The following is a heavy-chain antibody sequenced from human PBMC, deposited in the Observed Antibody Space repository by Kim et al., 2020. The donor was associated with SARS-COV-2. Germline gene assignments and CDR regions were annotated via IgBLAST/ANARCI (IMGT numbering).Heavy chain of an antibody. D-gene: IGHD1-1*01. CDR1: GGTFRSYA. CDR2: IIPIFGTA. V-gene: IGHV1-69*13. J-gene: IGHJ5*02. Sequence: SVKVSCKASGGTFRSYAISWVRQAPGQGLEWLGGIIPIFGTANYAQKVQGRVTITADESTCTAYMVLSSLRSEDTAVYYCSRGWVSENDGEWFDPWGQGTLVTVSS. CDR3: SRGWVSENDGEWFDP.